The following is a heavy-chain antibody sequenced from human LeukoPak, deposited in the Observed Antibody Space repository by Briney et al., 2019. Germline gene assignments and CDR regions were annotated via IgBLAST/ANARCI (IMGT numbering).Heavy chain of an antibody. J-gene: IGHJ4*02. CDR1: GFTFSSYA. CDR3: AKDFLLGSDPTGYYDILTGENY. D-gene: IGHD3-9*01. V-gene: IGHV3-23*01. CDR2: ISGSGGST. Sequence: GGSLRLSCAASGFTFSSYAMSWVRQAPGKGLEWVSAISGSGGSTYYADSVKGRFTISRDNSKNTLYLQMNSLRAEDTAVYYCAKDFLLGSDPTGYYDILTGENYWGQGTLVTVSS.